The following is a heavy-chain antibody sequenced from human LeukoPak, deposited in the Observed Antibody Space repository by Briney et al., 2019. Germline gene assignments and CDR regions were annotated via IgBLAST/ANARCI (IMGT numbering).Heavy chain of an antibody. D-gene: IGHD3-22*01. CDR2: IIPIFGTA. CDR3: ARVNNYYDSSGYYPLDY. Sequence: ASVKVSCTASGGTFSRYAISWVRQAPGHGLEWMGRIIPIFGTANYAQKFPGRVTITTDESTRTAYMELSSLRSQDTAVYYCARVNNYYDSSGYYPLDYWGQGTLVTVSS. V-gene: IGHV1-69*05. J-gene: IGHJ4*02. CDR1: GGTFSRYA.